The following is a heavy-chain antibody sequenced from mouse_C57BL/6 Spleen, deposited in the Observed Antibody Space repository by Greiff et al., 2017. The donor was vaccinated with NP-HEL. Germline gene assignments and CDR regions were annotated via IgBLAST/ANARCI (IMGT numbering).Heavy chain of an antibody. CDR1: GFTFSSYA. Sequence: EVKVVESGEGLVKPGGSLKLSCAASGFTFSSYAMSWVRQTPEKRLEWVAYISSGGDYIYYADTVKGRFTISRDNARNTLYLQMSSLKSEDTAMYYCTRDTVVATDWYFDVWGTGTTVTVSS. D-gene: IGHD1-1*01. J-gene: IGHJ1*03. CDR2: ISSGGDYI. V-gene: IGHV5-9-1*02. CDR3: TRDTVVATDWYFDV.